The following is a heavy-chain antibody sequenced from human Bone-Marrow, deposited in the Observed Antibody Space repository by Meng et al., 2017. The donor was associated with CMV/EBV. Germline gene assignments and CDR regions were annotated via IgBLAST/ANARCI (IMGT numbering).Heavy chain of an antibody. D-gene: IGHD1-26*01. J-gene: IGHJ3*02. CDR3: ARDGSGSSLAADAFDI. V-gene: IGHV4-61*01. CDR1: GGSVSSGSYY. CDR2: IYYSGST. Sequence: SETLSLTCTVSGGSVSSGSYYWSWIRQPPGKGLEWIGYIYYSGSTNYNPPLKSRVTISVDTSKNQFSLKLSSVTAADTAVYYCARDGSGSSLAADAFDIWGQGTMVPVSS.